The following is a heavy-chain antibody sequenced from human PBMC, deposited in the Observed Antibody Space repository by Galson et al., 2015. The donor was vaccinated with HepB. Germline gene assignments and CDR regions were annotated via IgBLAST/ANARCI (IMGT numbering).Heavy chain of an antibody. CDR3: ARTDSDKLPPNF. J-gene: IGHJ4*02. D-gene: IGHD2-15*01. CDR1: GDSIISRNYY. V-gene: IGHV4-39*01. CDR2: IFYGGIT. Sequence: SETLSLTCNVSGDSIISRNYYWGWIRQPPGKGLEWIGHIFYGGITYYSPALKSRVAISVGTSNQFSLKLTSVTAADTAVYYCARTDSDKLPPNFWGQGTLVTVSS.